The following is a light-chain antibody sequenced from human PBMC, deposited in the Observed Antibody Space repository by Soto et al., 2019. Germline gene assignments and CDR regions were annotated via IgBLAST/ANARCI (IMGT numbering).Light chain of an antibody. CDR2: DAS. Sequence: IQMSQSPSSLSGYIRERLTMAVRASQSIISWLAWYQQKPGKAPKLLIYDASSLESGVPSRFSGSGSGTEFTLTISSLQPDDFATYYCQQYNSYWTFGQGTKVDIK. V-gene: IGKV1-5*01. CDR3: QQYNSYWT. J-gene: IGKJ1*01. CDR1: QSIISW.